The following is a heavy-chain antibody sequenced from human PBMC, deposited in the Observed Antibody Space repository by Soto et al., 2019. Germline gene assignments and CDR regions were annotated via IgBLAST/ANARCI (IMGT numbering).Heavy chain of an antibody. CDR1: GFTFSDYY. CDR3: ANPYYDILTGLESYGMDV. Sequence: GSLRLSCAASGFTFSDYYMSWIRQAPGKGLEWVSAISSSGSSTYYADSVKGRFTIPRDNSKNTLYLQMNSLRAEDTAVYYCANPYYDILTGLESYGMDVWGQGTTVTVS. V-gene: IGHV3-23*01. D-gene: IGHD3-9*01. CDR2: ISSSGSST. J-gene: IGHJ6*02.